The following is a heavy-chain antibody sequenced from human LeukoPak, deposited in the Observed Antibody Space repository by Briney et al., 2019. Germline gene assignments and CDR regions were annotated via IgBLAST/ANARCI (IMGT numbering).Heavy chain of an antibody. CDR2: ISGGGGST. CDR1: GFTFNNYA. V-gene: IGHV3-23*01. CDR3: ARDNYYGSGN. D-gene: IGHD3-10*01. J-gene: IGHJ4*02. Sequence: GGSLRLSCAASGFTFNNYAMSWVRQALGKGLEWVSAISGGGGSTYYADSVKGRFTISRDNSKNTLYLQMNSLRDEDTAVYYCARDNYYGSGNWGQGTLVTVSS.